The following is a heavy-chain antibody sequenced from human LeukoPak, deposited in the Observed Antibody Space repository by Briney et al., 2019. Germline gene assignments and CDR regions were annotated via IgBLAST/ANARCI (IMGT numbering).Heavy chain of an antibody. CDR3: ARPRAGGTGLSSFDY. Sequence: GESLKISFKISGYRFTNYWIGWVRQRPGKGLEWMGIIYPGDSDTRYSPSFQGQVTISADKSISTAYLQWSSLKASDTAIYYCARPRAGGTGLSSFDYWGQGTLVTVSS. D-gene: IGHD4-23*01. V-gene: IGHV5-51*01. J-gene: IGHJ4*02. CDR2: IYPGDSDT. CDR1: GYRFTNYW.